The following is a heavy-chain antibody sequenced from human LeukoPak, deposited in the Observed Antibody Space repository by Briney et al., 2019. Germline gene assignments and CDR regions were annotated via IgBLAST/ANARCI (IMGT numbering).Heavy chain of an antibody. D-gene: IGHD3-22*01. CDR2: ISAYNGNT. V-gene: IGHV1-18*01. J-gene: IGHJ4*02. CDR3: ARDLFHFYDSSGYFGRAYDY. Sequence: ASVTVSCKASGYTFTSYGISWVRQAPGQGLEWMGWISAYNGNTNYAQKLQGRVTMTTDTSTSTAYMELRSLRSDDTAVYYCARDLFHFYDSSGYFGRAYDYWGQGTLVTVSS. CDR1: GYTFTSYG.